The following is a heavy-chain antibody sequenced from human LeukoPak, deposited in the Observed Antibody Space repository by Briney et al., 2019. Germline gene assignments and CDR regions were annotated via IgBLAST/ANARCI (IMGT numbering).Heavy chain of an antibody. J-gene: IGHJ1*01. CDR3: AGKSSGYYYRGYFQH. CDR2: ISSSGSTI. D-gene: IGHD3-22*01. CDR1: GFTFSSYE. V-gene: IGHV3-48*03. Sequence: PGGSLRLSCAASGFTFSSYEMNWVRQAPGKGLEWVSYISSSGSTIYYADSVKGRFTISRDNAKNSLYLQMNSLRAKDTAVYYCAGKSSGYYYRGYFQHWGQGTLVTVSS.